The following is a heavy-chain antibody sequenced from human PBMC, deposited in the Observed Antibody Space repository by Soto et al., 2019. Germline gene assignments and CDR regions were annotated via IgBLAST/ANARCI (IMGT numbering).Heavy chain of an antibody. CDR1: GFTFSSYA. CDR2: ISGSGGST. CDR3: ARGDYYDFWSGYYYYFDY. V-gene: IGHV3-23*01. J-gene: IGHJ4*02. D-gene: IGHD3-3*01. Sequence: GGSLRLSCAASGFTFSSYAMSWVRQVPGKGLEWVSVISGSGGSTYYADSVKGRFTISRANSKNTLYLQMNSLRAEDTAVYYCARGDYYDFWSGYYYYFDYWGQGILVTVSS.